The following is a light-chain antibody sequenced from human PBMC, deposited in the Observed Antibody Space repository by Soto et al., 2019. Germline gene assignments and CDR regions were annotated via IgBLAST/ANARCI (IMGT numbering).Light chain of an antibody. CDR1: QNINNY. CDR2: DAS. Sequence: DIQMTQSPSSMSESVGGRFTITCRASQNINNYLNWYQQKPRRAPKILIHDASNLEAGVPSRLRGSGSGTSFTFTISRPHPEDIATYYCQQYENLPTFGQGTRLEIK. J-gene: IGKJ5*01. CDR3: QQYENLPT. V-gene: IGKV1-33*01.